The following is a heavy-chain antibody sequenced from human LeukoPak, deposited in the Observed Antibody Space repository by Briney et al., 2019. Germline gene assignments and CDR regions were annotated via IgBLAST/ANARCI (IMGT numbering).Heavy chain of an antibody. CDR1: GFTFSSSA. D-gene: IGHD4-17*01. Sequence: PGGSLRLSCAASGFTFSSSAMAWVRHAPGKGLEWVSTISYSGSGTYYADSVKGRFTISRDNSKNTLYLQMNSLRAEDTAVYYCAKDRRYGDHGPWGMDVWGQGTTVTVSS. CDR3: AKDRRYGDHGPWGMDV. CDR2: ISYSGSGT. J-gene: IGHJ6*02. V-gene: IGHV3-23*01.